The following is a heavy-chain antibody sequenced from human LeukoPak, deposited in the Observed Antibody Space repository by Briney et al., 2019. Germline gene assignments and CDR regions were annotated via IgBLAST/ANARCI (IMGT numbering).Heavy chain of an antibody. CDR1: GYTFTSYY. V-gene: IGHV1-46*01. CDR2: INPSGGST. CDR3: ARGTKYYYGSGSQSPLFAY. D-gene: IGHD3-10*01. Sequence: ASVKVSCKASGYTFTSYYMHWVRQATRQGLEWMGIINPSGGSTSYAQKFQGRVTMTRDMSTSTVYMELSSLRSEDTAVYYCARGTKYYYGSGSQSPLFAYWGQGTLVTVSS. J-gene: IGHJ4*02.